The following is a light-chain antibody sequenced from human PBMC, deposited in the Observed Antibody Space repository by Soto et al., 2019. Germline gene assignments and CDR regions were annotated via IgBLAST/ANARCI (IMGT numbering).Light chain of an antibody. CDR1: SHDVGGNNF. V-gene: IGLV2-8*01. J-gene: IGLJ1*01. CDR2: HVS. Sequence: QSALTQPPSASGSLGQSVTLSCTGTSHDVGGNNFVSWYQQHPGKPPKLIISHVSERPSGVPDRFSGSKSGNTAYLTVSGLQAGDEADYYCTAYSGTRNWGLFGTGTKLTVL. CDR3: TAYSGTRNWGL.